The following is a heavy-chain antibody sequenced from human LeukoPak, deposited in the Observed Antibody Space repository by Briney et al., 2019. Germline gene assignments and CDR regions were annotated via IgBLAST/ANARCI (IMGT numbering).Heavy chain of an antibody. CDR1: GVSISSNLW. D-gene: IGHD6-6*01. Sequence: SGTLSLTCAVSGVSISSNLWWTWVRQPPGKGLEWIAEIHHSGSINYNPSLKSRVTISVDKAKNQFSLKLSSVTAADTAVYYCARDSSIAARRAGDYYYYYMDVWGKGTTVTVSS. J-gene: IGHJ6*03. V-gene: IGHV4-4*02. CDR2: IHHSGSI. CDR3: ARDSSIAARRAGDYYYYYMDV.